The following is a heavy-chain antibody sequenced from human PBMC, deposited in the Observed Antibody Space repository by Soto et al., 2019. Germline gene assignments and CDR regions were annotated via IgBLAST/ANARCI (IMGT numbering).Heavy chain of an antibody. D-gene: IGHD3-16*01. CDR3: ARDNARDVSGAFDI. J-gene: IGHJ3*02. CDR1: GYTFTSYG. CDR2: ISAYNGNT. Sequence: ASVKVSCKASGYTFTSYGISWVRQAPGQGLEWMGWISAYNGNTNYAQKLQGRVTMTTDTSTSTAYMELRSLRSDDTAVYYCARDNARDVSGAFDIWGQGTMVTVSS. V-gene: IGHV1-18*01.